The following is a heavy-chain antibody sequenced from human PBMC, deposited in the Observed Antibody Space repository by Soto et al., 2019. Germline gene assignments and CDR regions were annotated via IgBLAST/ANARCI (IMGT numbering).Heavy chain of an antibody. CDR2: IDPRYSYA. CDR1: GYSFTNSC. Sequence: PGESLQISCKGSGYSFTNSCINCVRQMPGKGLEWMGRIDPRYSYANYSPSFQGHVTISADKSISTAYLQWSSLKASDTAMYYCTRQSETYYDSSGYYFDYWGQGTLVTVSS. CDR3: TRQSETYYDSSGYYFDY. V-gene: IGHV5-10-1*01. J-gene: IGHJ4*02. D-gene: IGHD3-22*01.